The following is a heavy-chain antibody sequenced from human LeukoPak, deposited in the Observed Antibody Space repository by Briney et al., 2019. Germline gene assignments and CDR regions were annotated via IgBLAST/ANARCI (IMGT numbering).Heavy chain of an antibody. Sequence: SETLSLTCTVSGGSISSSSYYWGWIRQPPGEGLEWIGSIYYSGSTYYNPSLKSRVTISVDTSKNQFSLKLSSVTAADTALYYCARAGGGSGSYSYYYYMDVWGKGTTVTISS. J-gene: IGHJ6*03. V-gene: IGHV4-39*07. CDR2: IYYSGST. CDR3: ARAGGGSGSYSYYYYMDV. D-gene: IGHD3-10*01. CDR1: GGSISSSSYY.